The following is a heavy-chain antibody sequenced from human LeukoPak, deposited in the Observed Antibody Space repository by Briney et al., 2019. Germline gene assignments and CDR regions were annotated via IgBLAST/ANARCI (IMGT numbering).Heavy chain of an antibody. Sequence: ASVKVSCKVSGYPLTELSIHWVRQAPGKGLEWMGTSHPEDGETFYAQRYEDRVIMTEDTSTDTAYLELSSLRSDDTAVYYYARGQQQLADYYYYGMDVWGQGTTVTVSS. V-gene: IGHV1-24*01. D-gene: IGHD6-13*01. CDR2: SHPEDGET. CDR3: ARGQQQLADYYYYGMDV. J-gene: IGHJ6*02. CDR1: GYPLTELS.